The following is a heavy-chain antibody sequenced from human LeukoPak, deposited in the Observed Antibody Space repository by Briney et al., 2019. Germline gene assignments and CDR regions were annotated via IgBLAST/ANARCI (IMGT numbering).Heavy chain of an antibody. CDR1: GGTFSSYA. CDR3: ARDGGYCSSTSCYDDAFDI. CDR2: IIPIFGTA. Sequence: SVKISCKASGGTFSSYAISWVRQAPGQGLERMGGIIPIFGTANYAQKFQGRVTITTDESTSTAYMELSSLRSEDTAVYYCARDGGYCSSTSCYDDAFDIWGQGTMVTVSS. D-gene: IGHD2-2*01. V-gene: IGHV1-69*05. J-gene: IGHJ3*02.